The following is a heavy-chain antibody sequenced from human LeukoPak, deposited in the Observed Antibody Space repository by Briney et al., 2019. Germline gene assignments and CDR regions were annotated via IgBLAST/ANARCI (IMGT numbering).Heavy chain of an antibody. Sequence: GGSLRLSCAASGFTFSSYAMHWVRQAPGKGLEWVAVISYDGSDKYYADSVKGRFTISRDNSKNTLYLQMNSLRAEDTAVYYCARGVRGYSYGIDYWGQGTLVTVSS. CDR1: GFTFSSYA. CDR2: ISYDGSDK. V-gene: IGHV3-30-3*01. CDR3: ARGVRGYSYGIDY. D-gene: IGHD5-18*01. J-gene: IGHJ4*02.